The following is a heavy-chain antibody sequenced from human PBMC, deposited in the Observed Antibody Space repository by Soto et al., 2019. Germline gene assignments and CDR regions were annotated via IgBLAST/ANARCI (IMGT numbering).Heavy chain of an antibody. J-gene: IGHJ3*02. CDR3: ARGYDILTGYYSGGWSFDI. CDR2: MNPNSGNT. Sequence: ASVKVSCKASGYTFTSYDINWVRQATGQGLEWMGWMNPNSGNTGYAQKFQGRVTMTRNTSISTAYMELSSLRSEDTAVCYCARGYDILTGYYSGGWSFDIWGQGTMVTVSS. V-gene: IGHV1-8*01. CDR1: GYTFTSYD. D-gene: IGHD3-9*01.